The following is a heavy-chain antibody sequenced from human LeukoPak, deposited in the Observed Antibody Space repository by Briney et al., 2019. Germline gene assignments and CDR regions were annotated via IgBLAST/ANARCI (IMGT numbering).Heavy chain of an antibody. J-gene: IGHJ4*02. CDR2: ISSSSSYI. CDR1: GFTFSSYS. Sequence: PGGSLRLSCAASGFTFSSYSMNWVRQAPGKGLEWVSSISSSSSYIYYADSVKGRFTISRDNAKNSLYLQMNSLRAEDTAVYYCARGASEWELSWRPFDYWGQGTLVTVSS. V-gene: IGHV3-21*01. CDR3: ARGASEWELSWRPFDY. D-gene: IGHD1-26*01.